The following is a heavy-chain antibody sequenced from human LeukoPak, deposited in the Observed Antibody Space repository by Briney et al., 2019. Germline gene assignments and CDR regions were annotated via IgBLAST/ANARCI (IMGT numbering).Heavy chain of an antibody. Sequence: GASVKVSCKVSGYTLTELSMHWVRQAPGKGLEWMGGFDPEDGETIYAQKFQGRVTITADKSTSTAYMELSSLRSEDTAVYYCARDGARSRFDPWGQGALVTVSS. D-gene: IGHD1-26*01. J-gene: IGHJ5*02. CDR2: FDPEDGET. CDR1: GYTLTELS. V-gene: IGHV1-24*01. CDR3: ARDGARSRFDP.